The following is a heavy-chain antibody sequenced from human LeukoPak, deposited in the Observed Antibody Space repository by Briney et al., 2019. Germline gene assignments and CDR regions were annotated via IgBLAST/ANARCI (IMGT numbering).Heavy chain of an antibody. CDR2: INHSGST. CDR1: GGSFSGYY. V-gene: IGHV4-34*01. CDR3: ARPHMGDPHHLDY. Sequence: SETLSLTCAVYGGSFSGYYWSWIRKPPGKGLEWIGEINHSGSTNYNPSLKSRVTISVDTSKNQFSLKLSSVTAADTAVYYCARPHMGDPHHLDYWGQGTLVTVSS. J-gene: IGHJ4*02. D-gene: IGHD3-16*01.